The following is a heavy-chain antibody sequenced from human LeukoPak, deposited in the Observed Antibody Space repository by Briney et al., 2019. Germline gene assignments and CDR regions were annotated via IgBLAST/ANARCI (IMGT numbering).Heavy chain of an antibody. CDR3: ARLGSSWSFDY. CDR2: IWYDGSNK. D-gene: IGHD6-13*01. CDR1: GFTFSSYG. J-gene: IGHJ4*02. Sequence: GGSLRLSCAVSGFTFSSYGMNWVRQAPGKGLEWVAVIWYDGSNKYYGDSVKGRFTISRDNSKNTVSLQMNSLRVEDTAVYYCARLGSSWSFDYWGPGTLVTVSS. V-gene: IGHV3-33*01.